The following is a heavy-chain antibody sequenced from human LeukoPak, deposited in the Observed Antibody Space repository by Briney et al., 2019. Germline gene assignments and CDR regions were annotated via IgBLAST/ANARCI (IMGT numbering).Heavy chain of an antibody. CDR2: IYPGDSDT. CDR3: ARRLNGPSYYYYMDV. CDR1: GYSFTSYW. V-gene: IGHV5-51*01. J-gene: IGHJ6*03. Sequence: RGESLKISCKGSGYSFTSYWIGWVRQMPGKGLEWVGIIYPGDSDTRYSPSFQGQVAISADKSISTAYLQWSSLKASDTAMYYCARRLNGPSYYYYMDVWGKGTTVTVSS. D-gene: IGHD2-8*01.